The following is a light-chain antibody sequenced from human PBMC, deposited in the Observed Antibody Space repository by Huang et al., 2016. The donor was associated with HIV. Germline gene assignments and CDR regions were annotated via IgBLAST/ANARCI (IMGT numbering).Light chain of an antibody. CDR1: QNISDW. CDR3: QHYSTHLYT. Sequence: DIQMTQSPSTLSTSVGDRVNITCRASQNISDWWAWYQLRPGQAPKRLIYRSSTLGTGVPARFSGSGSGTDFTLSISSLQPDDFATYFCQHYSTHLYTFGQGTRL. V-gene: IGKV1-5*03. CDR2: RSS. J-gene: IGKJ2*01.